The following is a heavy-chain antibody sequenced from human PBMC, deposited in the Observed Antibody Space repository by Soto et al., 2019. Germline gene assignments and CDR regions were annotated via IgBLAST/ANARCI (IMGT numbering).Heavy chain of an antibody. J-gene: IGHJ3*02. V-gene: IGHV6-1*01. Sequence: PSQTLSLTCAISGDSVSSNSAAWNWIRQSPSRGLEWLGRTYYRSKWYNDYAVSVKSRITINPDTSKNQFSLQLNSVTPEDTAVYYCARGGRYYCSGGSCKPRPIRRAFDIWGQGTMVTVSS. D-gene: IGHD2-15*01. CDR3: ARGGRYYCSGGSCKPRPIRRAFDI. CDR1: GDSVSSNSAA. CDR2: TYYRSKWYN.